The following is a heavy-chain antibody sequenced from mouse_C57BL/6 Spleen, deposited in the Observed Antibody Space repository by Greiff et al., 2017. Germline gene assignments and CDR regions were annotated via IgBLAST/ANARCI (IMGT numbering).Heavy chain of an antibody. V-gene: IGHV6-6*01. J-gene: IGHJ1*03. Sequence: EVKVVESGGGLVQPGGSMKLSCAASGFTFSDAWMGWVRQSPEQGLEWVAEIRNKANNLATYYAESEKGRFTISRDDSKSSIYLQMPSLRAEATGIYDCTTYGNGGYFAVWGTGTTVTVSS. CDR1: GFTFSDAW. CDR2: IRNKANNLAT. CDR3: TTYGNGGYFAV. D-gene: IGHD2-1*01.